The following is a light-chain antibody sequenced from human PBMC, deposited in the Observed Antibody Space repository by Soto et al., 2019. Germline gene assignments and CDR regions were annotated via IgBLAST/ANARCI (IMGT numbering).Light chain of an antibody. V-gene: IGKV3-15*01. CDR2: GAS. J-gene: IGKJ2*01. Sequence: EIVMTQSPATLSVSPGERATLSCRASQSVSSNLAWYQQKPGQAPRLLIYGASTRSTGIPARFSGSGSGTEFTLTISSLQYEDFAVYYCHQYNNWPTYTFGQGTKLEIK. CDR1: QSVSSN. CDR3: HQYNNWPTYT.